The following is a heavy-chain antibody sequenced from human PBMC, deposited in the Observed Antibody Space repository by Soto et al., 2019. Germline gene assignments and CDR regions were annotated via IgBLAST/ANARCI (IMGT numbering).Heavy chain of an antibody. CDR3: ARRGWRGQPHSPKSYYYYMDV. Sequence: ASETLSLTCTVSGGSISSYYWSWIRQPPGKGLEWIGYIYYSGSTNYNPSLKSRVTISVDTSKNQFSLKLSSVTAADTAVYYCARRGWRGQPHSPKSYYYYMDVWGKGTTVTVSS. D-gene: IGHD2-15*01. CDR2: IYYSGST. V-gene: IGHV4-59*08. CDR1: GGSISSYY. J-gene: IGHJ6*03.